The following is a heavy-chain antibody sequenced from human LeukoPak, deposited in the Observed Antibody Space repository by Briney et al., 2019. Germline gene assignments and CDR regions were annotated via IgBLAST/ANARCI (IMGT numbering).Heavy chain of an antibody. V-gene: IGHV1-69*05. Sequence: SVKVSCKASGGTFSSYAISWVRQAPGQGLEWMGGIIPIFGTANYAQKFQGRVTITTDESTSTAYMELSSLRSEDTAVYYCATFDYSNEYYYYYYMDVWGKGTTDTVSS. J-gene: IGHJ6*03. CDR1: GGTFSSYA. D-gene: IGHD4-11*01. CDR2: IIPIFGTA. CDR3: ATFDYSNEYYYYYYMDV.